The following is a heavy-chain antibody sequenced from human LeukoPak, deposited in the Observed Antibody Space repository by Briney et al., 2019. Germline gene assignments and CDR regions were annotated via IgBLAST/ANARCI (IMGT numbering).Heavy chain of an antibody. CDR1: GGSISSGSYY. V-gene: IGHV4-61*02. Sequence: SETLSLTCTVSGGSISSGSYYWSWIRQPAGKGLEWIGRIYTSGSTNYNPSLKSRVTISVDTSKNQFSLKLSSVTAADTAVYYCARSYYYDSSGYYPGDWGQGTLVTVSS. CDR3: ARSYYYDSSGYYPGD. D-gene: IGHD3-22*01. J-gene: IGHJ4*02. CDR2: IYTSGST.